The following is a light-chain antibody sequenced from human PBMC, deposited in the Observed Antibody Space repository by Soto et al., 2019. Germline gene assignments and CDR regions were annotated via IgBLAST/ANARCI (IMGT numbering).Light chain of an antibody. J-gene: IGKJ5*01. CDR1: QSISSS. Sequence: EIVMTQSPASLSVSPGERATLSCRASQSISSSLAWYQQKPGQAPRLLIYGASTRATGLPGRFSGSGSGTEFTLTISSLQSEDFAVYYCQQYYNWPFTFGQGTRLENK. V-gene: IGKV3-15*01. CDR2: GAS. CDR3: QQYYNWPFT.